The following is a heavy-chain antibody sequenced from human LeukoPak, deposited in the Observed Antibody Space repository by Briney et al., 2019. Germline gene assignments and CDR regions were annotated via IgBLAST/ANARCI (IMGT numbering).Heavy chain of an antibody. CDR3: ARAGYRTGFLEWLLQKDDAFDI. D-gene: IGHD3-3*01. Sequence: SETLSLTCTVSGGSISSGSYYWSWIRQPAGKGLEWIGRIYTSGSTNYNPSLKRRVTISVDTSKNQFSLKLSSVTAADTAVYYCARAGYRTGFLEWLLQKDDAFDIWGQGTMVTVSS. CDR2: IYTSGST. J-gene: IGHJ3*02. V-gene: IGHV4-61*02. CDR1: GGSISSGSYY.